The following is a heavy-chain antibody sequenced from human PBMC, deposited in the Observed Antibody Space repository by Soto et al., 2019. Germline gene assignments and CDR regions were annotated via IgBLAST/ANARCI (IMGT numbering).Heavy chain of an antibody. J-gene: IGHJ2*01. D-gene: IGHD4-4*01. CDR2: ISYDGCNK. CDR3: ARPLWRDDYNWGYFDL. Sequence: QVQLVESGGGVVQPGRSLRLSCAASGFTFSSYAMHWVRQAPGKGLEWVAVISYDGCNKYYTDSVKGRFTISRDNSKNTMYLQMNSLGTEDTAVYYCARPLWRDDYNWGYFDLWGRGTMVTVSS. V-gene: IGHV3-30-3*01. CDR1: GFTFSSYA.